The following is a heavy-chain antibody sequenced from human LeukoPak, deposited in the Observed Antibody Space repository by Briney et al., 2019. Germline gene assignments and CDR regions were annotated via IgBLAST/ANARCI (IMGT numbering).Heavy chain of an antibody. CDR3: AGRFCSNGVCYRSAFDI. CDR2: IYYSGST. CDR1: GGSISSYY. V-gene: IGHV4-59*01. Sequence: PSETLSLTCTASGGSISSYYWSWIRQPPGKGLEWIGYIYYSGSTNYNPSLKSRVTISVDTSKNQFSLKLSSVTAADTAVYFCAGRFCSNGVCYRSAFDIWGQGTMVTVSS. J-gene: IGHJ3*02. D-gene: IGHD2-8*01.